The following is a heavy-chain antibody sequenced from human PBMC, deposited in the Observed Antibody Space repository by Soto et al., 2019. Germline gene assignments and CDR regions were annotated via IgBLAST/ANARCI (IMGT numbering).Heavy chain of an antibody. D-gene: IGHD6-6*01. Sequence: PGGSLRLSCTASGFTFGDYAMSWVRQAPGKGLEWVGFIRSKAYGGTTEYAASVKGRFTISRDDSKSIAYLQMNSLKTEDTAVYYCTRVGRSSSSFLVMGMDVWGQGTTVTVSS. CDR2: IRSKAYGGTT. V-gene: IGHV3-49*04. CDR1: GFTFGDYA. J-gene: IGHJ6*02. CDR3: TRVGRSSSSFLVMGMDV.